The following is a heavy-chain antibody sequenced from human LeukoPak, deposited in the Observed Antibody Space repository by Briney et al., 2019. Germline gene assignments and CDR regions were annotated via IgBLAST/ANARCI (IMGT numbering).Heavy chain of an antibody. CDR3: ARDDDGSGKYGQLY. CDR2: FWSDGRQK. D-gene: IGHD3-10*01. Sequence: PGRSLRLSCAASGFIFSNYGFHWVRQAPGKGLGWVAVFWSDGRQKYYVDSVKGRFTVSRDTSKKTVYLQMNSLRAEDTAVYYCARDDDGSGKYGQLYWGQGTLVTVSS. J-gene: IGHJ4*02. CDR1: GFIFSNYG. V-gene: IGHV3-33*01.